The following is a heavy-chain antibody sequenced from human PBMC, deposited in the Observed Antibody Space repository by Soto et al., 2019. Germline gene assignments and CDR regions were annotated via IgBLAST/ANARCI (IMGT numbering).Heavy chain of an antibody. CDR1: GGTFSSYA. V-gene: IGHV1-69*13. J-gene: IGHJ5*02. CDR3: ARYGAWYDFWSGPYWFDP. Sequence: GASVKVSCKASGGTFSSYAISWVRQAPGQGLEWMGGIIPIFGTANYAQKFQGRVTITADESTSTAYMELSSLRSEDTAVYYCARYGAWYDFWSGPYWFDPWGQGTLVTVSS. D-gene: IGHD3-3*01. CDR2: IIPIFGTA.